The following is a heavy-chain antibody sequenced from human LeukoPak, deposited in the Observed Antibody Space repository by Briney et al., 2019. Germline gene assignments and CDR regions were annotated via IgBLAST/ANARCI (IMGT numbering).Heavy chain of an antibody. D-gene: IGHD3-22*01. J-gene: IGHJ1*01. CDR2: IYYSGST. Sequence: SETLSLTCTVFGGSISSSSYYWGWIRQPPGKGLEWIGSIYYSGSTYYNPSLKSRVTISVDTSKNQFSLKLSSVTAANTAVYYCARPRGDYDSSGYYSYFQHWGQGTLVTVSS. V-gene: IGHV4-39*01. CDR1: GGSISSSSYY. CDR3: ARPRGDYDSSGYYSYFQH.